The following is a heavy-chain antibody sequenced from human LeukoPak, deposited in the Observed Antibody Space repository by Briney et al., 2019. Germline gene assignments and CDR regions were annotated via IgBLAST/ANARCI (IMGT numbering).Heavy chain of an antibody. CDR2: ISSSGSTI. Sequence: GGSLRLSYAASGFTFSSYEINWVRQAPGKGLECVSYISSSGSTIYDADSVKGRFTISRDNAKNSLYLQMNSLRAEDTAVYYCARGSNSNYVFDYWGQGTLVTVSS. J-gene: IGHJ4*02. D-gene: IGHD4-11*01. CDR3: ARGSNSNYVFDY. V-gene: IGHV3-48*03. CDR1: GFTFSSYE.